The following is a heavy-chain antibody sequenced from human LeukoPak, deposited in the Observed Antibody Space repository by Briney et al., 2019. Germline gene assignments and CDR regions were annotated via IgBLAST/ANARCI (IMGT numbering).Heavy chain of an antibody. V-gene: IGHV3-7*03. CDR3: ARVGQWMVFDY. Sequence: PGGSLRLSCAASGFTFSSLWMSWVRQAPGKGLEWVGNIKQDGREKFYVDSVKDRFTIFRDNAKESLYQQMNSLRAEDTAVYYCARVGQWMVFDYWGQGTLVTVSS. CDR1: GFTFSSLW. D-gene: IGHD6-19*01. J-gene: IGHJ4*02. CDR2: IKQDGREK.